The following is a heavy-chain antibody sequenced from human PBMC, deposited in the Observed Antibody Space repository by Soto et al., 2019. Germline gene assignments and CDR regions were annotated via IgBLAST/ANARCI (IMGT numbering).Heavy chain of an antibody. V-gene: IGHV4-31*03. Sequence: SETLSLTCTVSGGSISSGGYYWSWIRQHPGKGLEWIGYIYYSGSTYYNPSLKSRVTISVDTSKNQFSLKLSSVIAADTAVYYCGSGGGKTYGMDVWGQGTTVTVSS. D-gene: IGHD3-10*01. J-gene: IGHJ6*02. CDR2: IYYSGST. CDR3: GSGGGKTYGMDV. CDR1: GGSISSGGYY.